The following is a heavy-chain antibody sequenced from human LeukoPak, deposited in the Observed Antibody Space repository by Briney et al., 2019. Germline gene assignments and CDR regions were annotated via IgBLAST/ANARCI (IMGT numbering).Heavy chain of an antibody. Sequence: SETLSLTCAVYGGSFSGYYWSWIRQPPGKGPEWIGEINHSGSTNYKPSLKSRITISVDTSKNQFSLKLSSVTAADTAVYYCARGPGAATQEAFDSWGQGTLVTVSS. J-gene: IGHJ5*01. CDR3: ARGPGAATQEAFDS. D-gene: IGHD2-15*01. CDR1: GGSFSGYY. V-gene: IGHV4-34*01. CDR2: INHSGST.